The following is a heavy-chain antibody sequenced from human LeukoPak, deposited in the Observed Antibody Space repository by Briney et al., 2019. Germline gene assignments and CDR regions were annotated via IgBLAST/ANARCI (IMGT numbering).Heavy chain of an antibody. CDR1: GFTFSSYG. J-gene: IGHJ4*02. CDR2: ISYDGSNK. V-gene: IGHV3-30*18. Sequence: GGSLRLSCAASGFTFSSYGMHWVRQAPGKGLEWVAVISYDGSNKYYADSVKGRFTISRDNSKNTLYLQMNSLRAEDTAVYYCAKDLYYYDSSGCPFDYWGQGTLVTVSS. D-gene: IGHD3-22*01. CDR3: AKDLYYYDSSGCPFDY.